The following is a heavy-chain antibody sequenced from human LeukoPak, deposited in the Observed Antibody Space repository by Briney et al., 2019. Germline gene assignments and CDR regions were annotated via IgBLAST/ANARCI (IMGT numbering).Heavy chain of an antibody. J-gene: IGHJ4*02. D-gene: IGHD6-6*01. V-gene: IGHV3-23*01. CDR3: TRLGIAPRDFDY. Sequence: GGSLRLSCAASGFTFSSYAMNWVRQAPGKGLEWVSAISGSATSTYYADSVKGRFTISRDNSKNTLSLQMNSLKIEDTAGYYCTRLGIAPRDFDYWGQGTLVTVSS. CDR1: GFTFSSYA. CDR2: ISGSATST.